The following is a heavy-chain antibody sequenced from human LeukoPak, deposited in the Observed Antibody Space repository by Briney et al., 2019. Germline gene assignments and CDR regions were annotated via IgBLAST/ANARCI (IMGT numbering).Heavy chain of an antibody. CDR1: GGTFSSYA. Sequence: ASVKVSCKASGGTFSSYAMIWVRQAPGQGLEWMGGIIPIFGTANYAQKFQGRVTITTDESTSTAYMELSSLRSEDTAVYYCARGQAYYYDSSGYFSWGQGTLVTVSS. CDR2: IIPIFGTA. D-gene: IGHD3-22*01. J-gene: IGHJ5*02. V-gene: IGHV1-69*05. CDR3: ARGQAYYYDSSGYFS.